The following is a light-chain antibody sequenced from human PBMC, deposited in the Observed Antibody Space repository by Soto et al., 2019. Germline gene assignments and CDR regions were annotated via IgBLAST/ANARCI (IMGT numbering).Light chain of an antibody. CDR3: QQRSNWPLT. J-gene: IGKJ4*01. V-gene: IGKV3-11*01. CDR2: DAS. CDR1: QSVRTS. Sequence: EIVLTQSPATLSLSPGERATLSCRASQSVRTSLAWYQQQPGQAPRLLIYDASNRATGIPARFSGSGSGTDFTLTISGLEPEDFAVYYCQQRSNWPLTFGGGTKVEIK.